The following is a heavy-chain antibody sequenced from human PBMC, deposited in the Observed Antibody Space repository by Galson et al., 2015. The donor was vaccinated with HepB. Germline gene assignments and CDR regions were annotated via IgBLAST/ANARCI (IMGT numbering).Heavy chain of an antibody. D-gene: IGHD6-19*01. V-gene: IGHV6-1*01. CDR3: ARDPFVLPAYSSGQRGFDY. CDR2: TYYRSKWYN. CDR1: GDSVSSNSAA. Sequence: CAISGDSVSSNSAAWNWIRQSPSRGLEWLGRTYYRSKWYNDYAVSVKSRITINPDTSKNQFSLQLNSVTPEDTAVYYCARDPFVLPAYSSGQRGFDYWGQGTLVTVSS. J-gene: IGHJ4*02.